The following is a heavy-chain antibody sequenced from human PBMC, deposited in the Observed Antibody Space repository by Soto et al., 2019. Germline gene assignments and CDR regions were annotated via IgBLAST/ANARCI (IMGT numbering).Heavy chain of an antibody. Sequence: SVNVSCKASGGTFSSSAISWVRQAPGQGLEWMGGIIPIFGTANYAQKFQGRVTISADESTRTAYMELSSLRSEDTAVYYCARDGTLYDSSGYYYLYWGQGTLVTVSS. D-gene: IGHD3-22*01. V-gene: IGHV1-69*13. CDR2: IIPIFGTA. J-gene: IGHJ4*02. CDR3: ARDGTLYDSSGYYYLY. CDR1: GGTFSSSA.